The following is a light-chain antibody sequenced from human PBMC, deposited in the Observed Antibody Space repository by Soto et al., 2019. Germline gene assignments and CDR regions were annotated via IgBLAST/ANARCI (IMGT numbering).Light chain of an antibody. CDR2: GAS. J-gene: IGKJ4*01. Sequence: EIGMTQSPATLSVSPGGRATLSCRASQSVSSNLAWYQQKPGQAPRLLVYGASTRATGIPARFSGSGSGTEFTLTISSLQSEDFAVYYCQQYTNWPLTFGGGAKVEIK. CDR1: QSVSSN. V-gene: IGKV3-15*01. CDR3: QQYTNWPLT.